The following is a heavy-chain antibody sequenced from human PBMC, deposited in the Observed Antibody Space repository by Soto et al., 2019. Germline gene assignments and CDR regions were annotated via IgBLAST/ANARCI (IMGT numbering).Heavy chain of an antibody. D-gene: IGHD3-3*01. V-gene: IGHV4-34*01. CDR2: INHSGST. Sequence: SEAPSLTCAGFGGAFSGYYWSWIRQPPGKGLEWIGEINHSGSTNYNPSLKSRVTISVDASKNQFSLKLSSVTAADTAVYYCASTIFGVVTNKNWFEPWGQGTLVTVSS. CDR3: ASTIFGVVTNKNWFEP. J-gene: IGHJ5*02. CDR1: GGAFSGYY.